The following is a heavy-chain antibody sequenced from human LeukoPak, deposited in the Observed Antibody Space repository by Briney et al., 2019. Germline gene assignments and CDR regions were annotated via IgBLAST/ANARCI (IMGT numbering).Heavy chain of an antibody. Sequence: GGSLRLSCAASGFTVSSNYMSWVRQAPGKGLEWVSVIHSGGSTYYADSVKGRFTISRDNSKNTLYLQMNSLRAEDTAVYYCARDRRLWLRYGMDVWGQGTTVTVSS. CDR1: GFTVSSNY. D-gene: IGHD5-18*01. CDR2: IHSGGST. V-gene: IGHV3-66*01. CDR3: ARDRRLWLRYGMDV. J-gene: IGHJ6*02.